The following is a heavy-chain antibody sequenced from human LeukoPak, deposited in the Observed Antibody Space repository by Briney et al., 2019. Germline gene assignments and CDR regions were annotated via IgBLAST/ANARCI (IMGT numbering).Heavy chain of an antibody. V-gene: IGHV1-46*01. Sequence: ASVKVSCKASGYTFTSYYMHWVRQAPGQGLEWMGIINPSGGSTSYAQKFQGRVTITADKSTSTAYMELSSLRSEDTAVYYCARLVGYDYVWGSYRQDDAFDIWGQGTMVTVSS. CDR3: ARLVGYDYVWGSYRQDDAFDI. J-gene: IGHJ3*02. D-gene: IGHD3-16*02. CDR1: GYTFTSYY. CDR2: INPSGGST.